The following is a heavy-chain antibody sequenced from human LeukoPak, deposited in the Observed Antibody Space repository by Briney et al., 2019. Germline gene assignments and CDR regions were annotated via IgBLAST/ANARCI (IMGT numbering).Heavy chain of an antibody. V-gene: IGHV3-48*01. D-gene: IGHD5-24*01. Sequence: GGSLRLSCAASGFTFSSYSMNWVRQAPGKGLEWVSYISSSSSTIYYADSVKGRFTISRDNAKNSLYLQMNSLRAEDTAVYYCAKTRGDGYKDSFDYWGQGTLVTVSS. J-gene: IGHJ4*02. CDR1: GFTFSSYS. CDR3: AKTRGDGYKDSFDY. CDR2: ISSSSSTI.